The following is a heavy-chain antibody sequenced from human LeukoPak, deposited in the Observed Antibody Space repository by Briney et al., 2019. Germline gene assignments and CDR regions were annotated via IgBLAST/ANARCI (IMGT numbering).Heavy chain of an antibody. CDR1: GVSINSNSYF. D-gene: IGHD6-13*01. J-gene: IGHJ1*01. V-gene: IGHV4-39*02. CDR3: ARSRIAAAGTEYFHH. CDR2: IYNTGST. Sequence: PSETLSLTCTVSGVSINSNSYFWGWIPQTQGKGLVWSGNIYNTGSTYYNPSLKTRITISVDTSKVHFSLSLRSVTAADTAVYFCARSRIAAAGTEYFHHWGRGTLVSVSS.